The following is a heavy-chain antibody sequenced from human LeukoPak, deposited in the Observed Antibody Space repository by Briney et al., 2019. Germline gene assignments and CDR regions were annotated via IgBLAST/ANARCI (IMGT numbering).Heavy chain of an antibody. CDR3: AKARLKYSSSSFWFDP. Sequence: GSLRLSCAASGFTFDAYAMHWVRQAPGKGLEWVSRISWDGGSTYYADSVKGRFTISRDNSKNSLYLQMNSLRAEDTALYYCAKARLKYSSSSFWFDPWGQGTLVTVSS. CDR1: GFTFDAYA. CDR2: ISWDGGST. D-gene: IGHD6-6*01. J-gene: IGHJ5*02. V-gene: IGHV3-43D*03.